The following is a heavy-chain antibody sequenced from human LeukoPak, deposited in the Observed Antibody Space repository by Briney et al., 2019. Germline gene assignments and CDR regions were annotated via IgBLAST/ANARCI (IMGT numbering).Heavy chain of an antibody. J-gene: IGHJ4*02. CDR1: GFSSNNYA. CDR3: AKGSSSSRPYYFDY. Sequence: GVYLRLYCAASGFSSNNYAMSWVRQAPGQGLEWISAITGGGDDTYHADSVKGRFAISRDNSKNMMYMQMNSLRGEDTAVYYCAKGSSSSRPYYFDYWGQGALVTVSS. D-gene: IGHD6-6*01. CDR2: ITGGGDDT. V-gene: IGHV3-23*01.